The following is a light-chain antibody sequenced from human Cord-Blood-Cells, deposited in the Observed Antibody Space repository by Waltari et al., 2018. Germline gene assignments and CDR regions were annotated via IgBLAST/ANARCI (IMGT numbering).Light chain of an antibody. CDR3: AAWDDSLNVVV. J-gene: IGLJ2*01. CDR1: SSNTGSNT. Sequence: QSVLTQPPSASGTPGQRVTISCFGSSSNTGSNTVNWYQQLPGTAPKLLIYSNNQRPSGVPDRCSGSKSGTSASLAISGLQSEDGADYYCAAWDDSLNVVVFGVGTKLTVL. V-gene: IGLV1-44*01. CDR2: SNN.